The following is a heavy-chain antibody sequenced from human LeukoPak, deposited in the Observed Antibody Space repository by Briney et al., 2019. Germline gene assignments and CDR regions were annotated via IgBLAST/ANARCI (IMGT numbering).Heavy chain of an antibody. Sequence: ASVKVSCKASGYTFTSYYMHWVRQAPGQGLEWMGIINPSGGSTSYAQKFQGRVTMTRDTSTSTVYMELSSLRSEDTAVYYCARDLAVVTSDYYYGMDVWGQGTTVTVSS. CDR2: INPSGGST. CDR3: ARDLAVVTSDYYYGMDV. CDR1: GYTFTSYY. V-gene: IGHV1-46*01. J-gene: IGHJ6*02. D-gene: IGHD4-23*01.